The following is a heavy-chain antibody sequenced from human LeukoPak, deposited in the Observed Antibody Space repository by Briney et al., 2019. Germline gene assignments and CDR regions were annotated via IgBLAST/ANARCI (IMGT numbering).Heavy chain of an antibody. Sequence: SETLSLTCTVSGGSISSSSYYWDWIRQPPGKGLEWIGSIYYSGSTYYNPSLKSRVTISVDASKNQFSLRLSSVTAADTAVYYCARQTLVVPAAIIWGQGTLVTVSS. CDR2: IYYSGST. J-gene: IGHJ4*02. CDR1: GGSISSSSYY. V-gene: IGHV4-39*01. CDR3: ARQTLVVPAAII. D-gene: IGHD2-2*01.